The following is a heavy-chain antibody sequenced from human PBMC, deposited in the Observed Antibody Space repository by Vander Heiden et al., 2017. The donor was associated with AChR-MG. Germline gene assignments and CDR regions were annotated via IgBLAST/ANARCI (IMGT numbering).Heavy chain of an antibody. V-gene: IGHV1-24*01. CDR3: ATVVSRAGYCSGGSCREGRYWYFDL. D-gene: IGHD2-15*01. CDR2: FDPEDGET. CDR1: GYTLTELS. Sequence: QVQLVQSGAEVKKPGASVKVSCKVSGYTLTELSMHWVRQAPGKGLEWMGGFDPEDGETIYAQKFQGRVTMTEDTSTDTAYMELSSLRSEDTAVYYCATVVSRAGYCSGGSCREGRYWYFDLWGRGTLVTVSS. J-gene: IGHJ2*01.